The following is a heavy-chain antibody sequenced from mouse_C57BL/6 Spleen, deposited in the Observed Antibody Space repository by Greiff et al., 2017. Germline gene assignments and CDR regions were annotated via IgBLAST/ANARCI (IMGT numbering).Heavy chain of an antibody. V-gene: IGHV7-3*01. CDR1: GFTFTDYY. Sequence: EVKVEESGGGLVQPVGSLSLSCAASGFTFTDYYMSWVRQPPGKALEWLGFIRNKANGYTTEYSASVKGRFTISRDNSQSILYLQMNALRAEDSATYYCARYSDYDYCDYWGQGTTLTVSS. J-gene: IGHJ2*01. CDR3: ARYSDYDYCDY. D-gene: IGHD2-4*01. CDR2: IRNKANGYTT.